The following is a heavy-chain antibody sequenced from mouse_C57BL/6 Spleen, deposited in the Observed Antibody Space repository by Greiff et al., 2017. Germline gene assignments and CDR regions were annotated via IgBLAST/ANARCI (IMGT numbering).Heavy chain of an antibody. D-gene: IGHD1-1*01. V-gene: IGHV1-53*01. CDR3: ARGEVVSYFDY. CDR2: INPSNGGT. Sequence: QVQLQQPGTELVKPGASVKLSCKASGYTFTRYWMHWVKQRPGQGLEWIGNINPSNGGTNYNEKFKSKATLTVDKSSSTAYRQLSRLTSEDSAVYYCARGEVVSYFDYWGQGTTLTVSS. J-gene: IGHJ2*01. CDR1: GYTFTRYW.